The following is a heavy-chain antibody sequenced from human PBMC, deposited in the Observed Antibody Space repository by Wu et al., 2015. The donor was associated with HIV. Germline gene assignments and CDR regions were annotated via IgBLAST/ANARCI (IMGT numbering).Heavy chain of an antibody. CDR3: AREGEEKKSDRSGYYAYLQI. D-gene: IGHD3-22*01. Sequence: QVQFMQSGAEVKMPGASVRVSCKVSGYTLTELYMHWVRQAPGKGLEWMGRIIPIHGAANYAQKFEGRVTITADESTSTAYMDLSSLTSEDTAVYYCAREGEEKKSDRSGYYAYLQIWGQGSRSPSPQ. CDR1: GYTLTELY. CDR2: IIPIHGAA. V-gene: IGHV1-69*11. J-gene: IGHJ1*01.